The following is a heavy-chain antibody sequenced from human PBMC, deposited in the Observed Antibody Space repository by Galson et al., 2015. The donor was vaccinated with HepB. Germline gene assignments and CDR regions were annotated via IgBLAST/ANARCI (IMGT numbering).Heavy chain of an antibody. CDR3: GRGMEIDY. CDR1: GFSFSGFE. D-gene: IGHD2-8*01. V-gene: IGHV3-48*03. Sequence: SLRLSCAASGFSFSGFEMNWVRQAPGKGLEWISYIDRSGTDIYYADSVEGRFTISRDNTRKSLYLQMNSLRAEDTAVYYCGRGMEIDYWGQGTLVTVST. CDR2: IDRSGTDI. J-gene: IGHJ4*02.